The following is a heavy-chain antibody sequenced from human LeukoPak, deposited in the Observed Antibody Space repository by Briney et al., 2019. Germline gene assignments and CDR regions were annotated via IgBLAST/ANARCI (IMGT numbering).Heavy chain of an antibody. CDR3: ARGPYGDYVEDFDY. CDR1: GYTFTGYY. J-gene: IGHJ4*02. V-gene: IGHV1-8*02. CDR2: MNPNSGNT. D-gene: IGHD4-17*01. Sequence: ASVKVSCKASGYTFTGYYMHWVRQAPGQGLEWMGWMNPNSGNTGYAQKFQGRVTMTRNTSISTAYMELSSLRSEDTAVYCCARGPYGDYVEDFDYWGQGTLVTVSS.